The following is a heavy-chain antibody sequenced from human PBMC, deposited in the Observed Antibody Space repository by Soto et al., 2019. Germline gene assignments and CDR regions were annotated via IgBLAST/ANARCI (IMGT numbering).Heavy chain of an antibody. V-gene: IGHV4-31*03. CDR3: ARVGPLYYFDY. D-gene: IGHD3-16*01. Sequence: QVQLQESGPGLVKPSQTLSLTCTVSGGSISSGGYYWSWIRQHPGKGLEWIGCIYYSGSTYYNPALKSRFTISVDTSKNQFSLKLSSVTAADTAVYYCARVGPLYYFDYWGQGTLVTVSS. CDR1: GGSISSGGYY. J-gene: IGHJ4*02. CDR2: IYYSGST.